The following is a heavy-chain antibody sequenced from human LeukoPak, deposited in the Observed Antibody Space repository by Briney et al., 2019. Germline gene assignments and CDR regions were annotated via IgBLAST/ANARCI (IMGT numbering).Heavy chain of an antibody. Sequence: GGSLRLSCAASGSTFSSYSMNWVRQAPGKGLEWVSYISSSSSTIYYADSVKGRFTISRDNAKNSLYLQMNSLRAEDTAVYYWARGELPRDDAFDIWAKGQWSPSLQ. CDR2: ISSSSSTI. D-gene: IGHD1-26*01. V-gene: IGHV3-48*01. CDR3: ARGELPRDDAFDI. CDR1: GSTFSSYS. J-gene: IGHJ3*02.